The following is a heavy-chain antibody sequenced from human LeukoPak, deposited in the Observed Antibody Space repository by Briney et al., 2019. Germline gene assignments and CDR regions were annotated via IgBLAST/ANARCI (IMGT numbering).Heavy chain of an antibody. D-gene: IGHD3-16*01. CDR3: ARDPPSRGTRYFDY. CDR2: ISGSGHNT. CDR1: GFTFSNYG. V-gene: IGHV3-21*01. J-gene: IGHJ4*02. Sequence: PGGSLRLSCAASGFTFSNYGMNWVRQAPGKGLEWVSAISGSGHNTYYADSVKGRFTVSRDNAKNSLYLQMDSLRVEDTAVYYCARDPPSRGTRYFDYWGQGILVTVSS.